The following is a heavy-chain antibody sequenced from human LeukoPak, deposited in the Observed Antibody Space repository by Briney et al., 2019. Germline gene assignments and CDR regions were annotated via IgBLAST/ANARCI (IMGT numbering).Heavy chain of an antibody. CDR3: ARITIFGVVVTGYMDV. J-gene: IGHJ6*03. V-gene: IGHV3-48*01. CDR1: GFNFNTYT. Sequence: GGSLRLSCAASGFNFNTYTMNWVRQAPGKGLEWVSYISSSSSAIYYADSVKGRFTISRDNAKNSLYLQMNSLRAEDTAVYYCARITIFGVVVTGYMDVWGKGTTVTVSS. CDR2: ISSSSSAI. D-gene: IGHD3-3*01.